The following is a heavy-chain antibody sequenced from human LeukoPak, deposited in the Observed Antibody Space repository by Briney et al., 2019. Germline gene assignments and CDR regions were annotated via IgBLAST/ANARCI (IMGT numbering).Heavy chain of an antibody. CDR1: GYTFTNVD. J-gene: IGHJ3*02. Sequence: ASVKVSCKASGYTFTNVDINWVRQASGQGREWMGWMNPKTGNTGYAQKFQARITISRDISISTAYMELSSLTSDDTAVYYCARDSDGQTRADDPFDIWGQGTLVTVSS. V-gene: IGHV1-8*03. CDR2: MNPKTGNT. D-gene: IGHD5-24*01. CDR3: ARDSDGQTRADDPFDI.